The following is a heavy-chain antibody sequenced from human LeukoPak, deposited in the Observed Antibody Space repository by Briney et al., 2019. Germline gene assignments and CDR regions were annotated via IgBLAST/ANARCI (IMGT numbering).Heavy chain of an antibody. CDR2: INPNSGGT. V-gene: IGHV1-2*02. CDR3: ARAGWTVVVPAAYYDAFDI. Sequence: ASVKVSCKASGYTFTGYYMHWVRQAPGQGLEWMGWINPNSGGTNYAQKFQGRVTITADESTSTAYMELSSLRSEDTAVYYCARAGWTVVVPAAYYDAFDIWGQGTMVTVSS. CDR1: GYTFTGYY. J-gene: IGHJ3*02. D-gene: IGHD2-2*01.